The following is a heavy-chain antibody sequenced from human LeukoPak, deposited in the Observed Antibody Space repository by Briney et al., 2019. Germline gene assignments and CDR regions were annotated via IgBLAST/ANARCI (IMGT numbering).Heavy chain of an antibody. Sequence: ASVKVSCKASGYTFTSYGISWVRQAPGQGLEWMGWISAYNGNTNYAQKLQGRVTMTTDTSTSTAYMELRSLRSDDTAVYYCARLRITMVRGVGTLPHYYYYMDVWGKGTTVTVSS. CDR2: ISAYNGNT. CDR3: ARLRITMVRGVGTLPHYYYYMDV. D-gene: IGHD3-10*01. CDR1: GYTFTSYG. V-gene: IGHV1-18*01. J-gene: IGHJ6*03.